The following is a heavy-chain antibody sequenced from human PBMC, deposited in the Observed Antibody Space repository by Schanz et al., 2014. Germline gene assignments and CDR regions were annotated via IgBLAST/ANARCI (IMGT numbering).Heavy chain of an antibody. CDR1: GYTLKNYG. D-gene: IGHD6-19*01. Sequence: QVQLVQSWAEVKGPGASVKVSCTASGYTLKNYGISWVRQAPGLGLEWMGWINPNSGDTNYAQKFQGWVTMTRDTSISTAYMEVSRLKSDDTAVYYCARLSVAGRPHVNYWYFDLWGRGTLVTVSS. CDR3: ARLSVAGRPHVNYWYFDL. V-gene: IGHV1-2*04. CDR2: INPNSGDT. J-gene: IGHJ2*01.